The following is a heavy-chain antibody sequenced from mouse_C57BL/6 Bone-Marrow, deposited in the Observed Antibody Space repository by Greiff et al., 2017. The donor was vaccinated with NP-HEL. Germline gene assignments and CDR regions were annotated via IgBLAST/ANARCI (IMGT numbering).Heavy chain of an antibody. D-gene: IGHD4-1*02. Sequence: EVKLMESGGGLVKPGGSLKLSCAAFGFTFSSYAMSWVRQTPEKRLEWVATISDGGSYTYYPDNVKGRFTISRDNAKNNLYLQMSHLKSEDTAMYYCARSNFFDYWGQGTTLTVSS. CDR1: GFTFSSYA. CDR2: ISDGGSYT. J-gene: IGHJ2*01. CDR3: ARSNFFDY. V-gene: IGHV5-4*03.